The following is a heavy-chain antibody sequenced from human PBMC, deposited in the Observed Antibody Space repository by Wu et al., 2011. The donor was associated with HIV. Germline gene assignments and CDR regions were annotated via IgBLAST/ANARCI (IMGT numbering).Heavy chain of an antibody. Sequence: YAQKFQGRVTMTRNTSISTAYMELSSLRSEDTAVYYCARFRGEAAAGDYWGQGTLVTVSS. J-gene: IGHJ4*02. D-gene: IGHD3-10*01. V-gene: IGHV1-8*01. CDR3: ARFRGEAAAGDY.